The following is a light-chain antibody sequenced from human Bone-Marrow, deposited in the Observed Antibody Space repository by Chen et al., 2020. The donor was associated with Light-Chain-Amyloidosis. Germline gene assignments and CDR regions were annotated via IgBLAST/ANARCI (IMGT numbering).Light chain of an antibody. CDR3: QQYGSSFT. Sequence: EIVLTQSPGTLSLSPGERATLSCRASQSVSSSYLAWYQPKPGQAPRLLIYGASSRATGIPDRFSGSGSGTDFTLTISRLEPEDFAVYYCQQYGSSFTFGGVTKVEIK. CDR2: GAS. CDR1: QSVSSSY. J-gene: IGKJ4*01. V-gene: IGKV3-20*01.